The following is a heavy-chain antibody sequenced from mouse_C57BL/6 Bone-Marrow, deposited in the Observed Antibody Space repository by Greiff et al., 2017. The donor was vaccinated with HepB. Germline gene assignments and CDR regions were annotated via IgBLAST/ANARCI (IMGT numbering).Heavy chain of an antibody. CDR2: ISDGGSYT. Sequence: EVQLVESGGGLVKPGGSLKLSCAASGFTFSSYAMSWVRQTPEKRLEWVATISDGGSYTYYPDNVKGRFTISRDNAKNNLYLQMSHLKSEDTAMYYCARVSIVTHAMDYWGQGTSVTVSS. CDR3: ARVSIVTHAMDY. D-gene: IGHD2-5*01. J-gene: IGHJ4*01. CDR1: GFTFSSYA. V-gene: IGHV5-4*01.